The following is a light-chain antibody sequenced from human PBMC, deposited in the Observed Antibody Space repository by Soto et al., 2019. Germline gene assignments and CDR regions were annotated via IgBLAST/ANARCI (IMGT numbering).Light chain of an antibody. CDR3: SSYTTSSLYV. CDR2: DVS. J-gene: IGLJ1*01. Sequence: QSVLTQPASVSGSPGQSITISCSGTNSDVGGYNYVSWYQQHPGKAPKLMIYDVSYRPSGISNRFSGSKSDNTASLTISGLQAEGEADYYCSSYTTSSLYVFGTGTKVTV. V-gene: IGLV2-14*01. CDR1: NSDVGGYNY.